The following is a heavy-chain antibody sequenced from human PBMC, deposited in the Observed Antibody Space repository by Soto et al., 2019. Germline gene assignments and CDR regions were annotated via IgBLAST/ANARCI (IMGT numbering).Heavy chain of an antibody. CDR3: AKDYFFWRGYGCYGMDG. Sequence: PSKTLSLTCTVSGASISSYYWSWIRQPPGKGLEWIGYIYYSGSTNYNPSLKSRVTISVDTSKNQFSLKLSSVTAADTAVNHCAKDYFFWRGYGCYGMDGWWQGTKFPVP. V-gene: IGHV4-59*01. D-gene: IGHD3-3*01. CDR2: IYYSGST. CDR1: GASISSYY. J-gene: IGHJ6*01.